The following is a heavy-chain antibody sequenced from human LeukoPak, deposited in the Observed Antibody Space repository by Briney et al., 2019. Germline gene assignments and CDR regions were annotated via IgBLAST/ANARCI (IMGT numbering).Heavy chain of an antibody. CDR2: INRDGSST. Sequence: GGSLRLSCAASGIIFSNYWMHWVRQAPGKGLVWVSRINRDGSSTSYADSVKGRFTISRGNAKNTLYLQMNSLRAEDTAVYYCARDRGAGYVWGSYGFDYWGQGTLVTVSS. CDR3: ARDRGAGYVWGSYGFDY. J-gene: IGHJ4*02. CDR1: GIIFSNYW. D-gene: IGHD3-16*01. V-gene: IGHV3-74*01.